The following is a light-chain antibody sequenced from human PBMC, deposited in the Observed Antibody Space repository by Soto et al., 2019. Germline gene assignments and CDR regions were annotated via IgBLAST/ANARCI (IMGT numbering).Light chain of an antibody. V-gene: IGKV4-1*01. CDR1: QSVLYSSNNKNY. CDR2: WAS. CDR3: QQYYSTWT. J-gene: IGKJ1*01. Sequence: DIVVTQSPDSLAVSLGERATINCKSSQSVLYSSNNKNYLAWYQQKPGQPPKLLIYWASTREYGVSDGFSGSGSGTDLTLTITSLQDEDLEVYYCQQYYSTWTFGHGTKVEIK.